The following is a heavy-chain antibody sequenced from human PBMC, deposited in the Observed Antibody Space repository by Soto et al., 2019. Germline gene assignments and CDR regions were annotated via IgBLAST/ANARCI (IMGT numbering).Heavy chain of an antibody. J-gene: IGHJ6*02. CDR3: ARARGVTTFSLYHYYGMDV. Sequence: QVHLQESGPGLVKPSPTLSLTCTVSGGSISSGDYYWSWIRQPPGKGLEWMGYIYYSGSTYYNLSHKSRVTISGDTSKYQGPLKLSSGTAADTAVYYCARARGVTTFSLYHYYGMDVWGQGTTVTVSS. V-gene: IGHV4-30-4*01. CDR2: IYYSGST. CDR1: GGSISSGDYY. D-gene: IGHD4-17*01.